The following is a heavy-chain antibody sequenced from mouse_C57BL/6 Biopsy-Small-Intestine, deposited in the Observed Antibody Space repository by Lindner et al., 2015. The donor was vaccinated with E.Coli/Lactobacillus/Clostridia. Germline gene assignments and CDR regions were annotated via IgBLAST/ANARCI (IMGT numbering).Heavy chain of an antibody. CDR2: INPNYGNT. CDR3: ARNGNYFDY. J-gene: IGHJ2*01. D-gene: IGHD2-1*01. CDR1: GYSFTDYN. Sequence: VQLQESGPELVKPGASVKISCKASGYSFTDYNMNWVKQSDGKSLEWIGVINPNYGNTIYNQDFKGKATLTVDQSSSTAYMQPHSLTSEDSAVYYCARNGNYFDYWGQGTTLTVSS. V-gene: IGHV1-39*01.